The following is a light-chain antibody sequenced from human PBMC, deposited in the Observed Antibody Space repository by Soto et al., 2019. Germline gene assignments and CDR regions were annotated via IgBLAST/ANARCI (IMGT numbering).Light chain of an antibody. CDR3: QQYNSYWWT. CDR2: DAS. CDR1: QSISSW. V-gene: IGKV1-5*01. Sequence: DIKMTQSPSTLSASVGDRVTITCRASQSISSWLAWYQQKPGKAPKLLIYDASSLESGVPSRFSGSGSGPEFTLTISSLQPDDFATYYCQQYNSYWWTYGQGTKVDIK. J-gene: IGKJ1*01.